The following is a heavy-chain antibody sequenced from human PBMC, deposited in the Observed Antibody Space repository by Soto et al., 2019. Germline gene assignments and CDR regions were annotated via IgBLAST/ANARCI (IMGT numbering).Heavy chain of an antibody. D-gene: IGHD6-13*01. CDR1: VYSFSSGW. V-gene: IGHV5-10-1*01. CDR3: ARLRRGISPSWFDP. CDR2: IDPSDSYT. Sequence: GESLKISCKFSVYSFSSGWISWVRQIPGKGLEWMGRIDPSDSYTNYSPSFQGHATISADKSISTAYLQWSSLKASDTAMYYCARLRRGISPSWFDPWGQGTLVTVSS. J-gene: IGHJ5*02.